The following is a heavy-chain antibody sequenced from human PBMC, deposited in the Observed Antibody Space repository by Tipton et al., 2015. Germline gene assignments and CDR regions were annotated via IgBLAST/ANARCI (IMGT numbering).Heavy chain of an antibody. D-gene: IGHD4-17*01. J-gene: IGHJ4*02. Sequence: SLRLSCTISGDSISSDYWWSWIRQPPGKGLEWIGEINHRRSTNYNPSLESRVTILVDTSKNQFSLNLSSLTAADTAVYYCARLTTVTTWGTDYWGPGTLVTVSS. V-gene: IGHV4-4*02. CDR3: ARLTTVTTWGTDY. CDR2: INHRRST. CDR1: GDSISSDYW.